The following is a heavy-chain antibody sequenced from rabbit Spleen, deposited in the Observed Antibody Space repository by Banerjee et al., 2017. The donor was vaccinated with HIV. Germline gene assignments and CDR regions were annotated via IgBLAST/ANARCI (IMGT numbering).Heavy chain of an antibody. CDR1: GFSFSSGYS. J-gene: IGHJ6*01. Sequence: QSLEESGGDLVKPGASLTLTCTASGFSFSSGYSMCWVRQAPGKGLEWIACIVAGSSGSNYYASWAKGRFTISKTSATTGTLQMTRLTAADTATDFWARDTSSSFSSYGMDLWGQGTLVTVS. D-gene: IGHD1-1*01. V-gene: IGHV1S40*01. CDR3: ARDTSSSFSSYGMDL. CDR2: IVAGSSGSN.